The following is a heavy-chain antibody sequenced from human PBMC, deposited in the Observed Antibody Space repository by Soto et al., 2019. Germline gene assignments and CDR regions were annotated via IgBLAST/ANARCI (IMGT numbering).Heavy chain of an antibody. D-gene: IGHD3-16*01. Sequence: QVQLQQWGGGLLKPSETLSLTCGLHRGSFSYFHWSWIRQPPGKGLEWIGEIHTSGSTNYNPSLRSRVTMSIDTSAMQFSLTLNSVTAPDTAVYYCARGGGNPASTNDFWGQGALVTLSS. CDR1: RGSFSYFH. J-gene: IGHJ4*02. CDR2: IHTSGST. V-gene: IGHV4-34*01. CDR3: ARGGGNPASTNDF.